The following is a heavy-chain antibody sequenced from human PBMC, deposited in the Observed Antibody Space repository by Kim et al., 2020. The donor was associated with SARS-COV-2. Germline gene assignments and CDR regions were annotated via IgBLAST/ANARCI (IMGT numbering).Heavy chain of an antibody. D-gene: IGHD3-3*01. CDR3: ARLYYDFWNNYGMDV. Sequence: SETLSLTCTVPGGSISSSSYYWGWIRQPPGKGLEWIGSIYYSASTYYNPSLKSRVTISVDTSKNQFSLKLSSVTAADTAVYYCARLYYDFWNNYGMDVWGQGPTVTVSS. CDR1: GGSISSSSYY. V-gene: IGHV4-39*01. CDR2: IYYSAST. J-gene: IGHJ6*02.